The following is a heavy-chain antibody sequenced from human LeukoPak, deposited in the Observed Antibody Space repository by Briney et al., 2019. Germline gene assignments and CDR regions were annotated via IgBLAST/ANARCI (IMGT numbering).Heavy chain of an antibody. CDR3: ARSRYCSSTSCSRDDY. V-gene: IGHV1-18*01. J-gene: IGHJ4*02. CDR1: GYTFTSYG. Sequence: ASVKVSCKASGYTFTSYGISWVRQAPGQGLEWMGWISAHNGNTNYAQKLQGRVTMTTDTSTSTAYMELRSLRSDDTAVYYCARSRYCSSTSCSRDDYWGQGTLVTVSS. D-gene: IGHD2-2*01. CDR2: ISAHNGNT.